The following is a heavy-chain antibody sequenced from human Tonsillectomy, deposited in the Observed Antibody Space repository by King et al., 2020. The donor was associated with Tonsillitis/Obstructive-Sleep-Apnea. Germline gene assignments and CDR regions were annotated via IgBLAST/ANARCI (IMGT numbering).Heavy chain of an antibody. V-gene: IGHV3-30*01. CDR2: ISYDGSNK. CDR3: ARAGRDYDFWSGYPDY. D-gene: IGHD3-3*01. J-gene: IGHJ4*02. Sequence: VQLVESGGGVVQPGRSLRLSCAASGFTFSSYAMHWVRQAPGKGLAWVAVISYDGSNKCYADSVKGRFTISRDNSKNTLYLQMNSLRAEDTAVYYGARAGRDYDFWSGYPDYWGQGTLVTVSS. CDR1: GFTFSSYA.